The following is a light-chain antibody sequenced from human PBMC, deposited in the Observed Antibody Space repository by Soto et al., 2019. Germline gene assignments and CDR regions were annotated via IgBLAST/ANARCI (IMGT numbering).Light chain of an antibody. CDR1: QSVAISY. Sequence: ETVLTQSPGTLSLPPGERATLSCRASQSVAISYLAWYQQKPGQAPRLLIYGASSRATGIPDRFSGSGSGTDFTLTISRLEPEDFAVYYCQQYGRSPWTFGQGTKVEIK. CDR2: GAS. J-gene: IGKJ1*01. V-gene: IGKV3-20*01. CDR3: QQYGRSPWT.